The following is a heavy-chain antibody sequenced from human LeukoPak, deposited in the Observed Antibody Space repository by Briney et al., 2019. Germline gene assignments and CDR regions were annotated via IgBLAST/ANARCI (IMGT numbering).Heavy chain of an antibody. V-gene: IGHV1-2*04. CDR2: INPNSGGT. J-gene: IGHJ3*02. CDR3: ARESSYGDSFYDAFDI. CDR1: GYTFTGYY. D-gene: IGHD4-17*01. Sequence: ASVKVSCKASGYTFTGYYMHWVRQAPGQGLEWMGWINPNSGGTNYAQKFQGWVTMTRDTSISTAYMELSRLRSDDTAVYYCARESSYGDSFYDAFDIWGQGTMVTVSS.